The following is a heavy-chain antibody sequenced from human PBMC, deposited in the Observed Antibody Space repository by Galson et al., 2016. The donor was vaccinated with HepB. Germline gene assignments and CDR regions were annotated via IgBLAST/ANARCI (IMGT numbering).Heavy chain of an antibody. D-gene: IGHD3-10*01. CDR3: ARAVMLGRGMDV. Sequence: CAISGDSVSSNSVAWIWVRQSRSRGLEWLGRTFYRSTWENHYAGSVKNRITISPDTSRNQFSLHLNSVTPEDTAVYYCARAVMLGRGMDVWGHGTTVTVSS. J-gene: IGHJ6*02. CDR2: TFYRSTWEN. V-gene: IGHV6-1*01. CDR1: GDSVSSNSVA.